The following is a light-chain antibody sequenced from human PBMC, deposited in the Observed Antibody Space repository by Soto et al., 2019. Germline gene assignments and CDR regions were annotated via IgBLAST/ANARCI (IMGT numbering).Light chain of an antibody. Sequence: DIQMTQSPSSLSASVGDGVTITCRTSQTISSYLNWYQQKPGKAPKLLIFAASSLQSGVPSRFSGSGSGTDFTLTISSLQPEDCATYYCQQSYSTPPTFGQGTKVDIK. J-gene: IGKJ1*01. V-gene: IGKV1-39*01. CDR2: AAS. CDR1: QTISSY. CDR3: QQSYSTPPT.